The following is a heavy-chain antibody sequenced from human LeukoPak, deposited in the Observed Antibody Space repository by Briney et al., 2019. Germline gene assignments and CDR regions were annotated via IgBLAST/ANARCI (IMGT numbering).Heavy chain of an antibody. CDR3: AADFPDSSGYLGDY. V-gene: IGHV1-58*02. CDR1: GFTFTSSA. D-gene: IGHD3-22*01. Sequence: GTSVKVSCKASGFTFTSSAMQWVRQARGQRLEWIGWIVVGSGNTNYAQKFQERVTITRDMSTSTAYMELSSLRSEDTAVYYCAADFPDSSGYLGDYWGQGTLVTVSS. J-gene: IGHJ4*02. CDR2: IVVGSGNT.